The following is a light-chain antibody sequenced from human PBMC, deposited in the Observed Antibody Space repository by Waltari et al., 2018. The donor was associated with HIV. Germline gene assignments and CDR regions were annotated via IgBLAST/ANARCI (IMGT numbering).Light chain of an antibody. CDR1: SNHVATHG. CDR2: NNN. J-gene: IGLJ2*01. CDR3: SAWDSSLSAVV. V-gene: IGLV10-54*04. Sequence: QAGLTQPPSVSKGLSHTDTPTCPGNSNHVATHGATWLQQHQGHPPKLLSYNNNNRPSGISDRFSASRSGNTASLTITGLQPEDEADYFCSAWDSSLSAVVFGGGTTLTVL.